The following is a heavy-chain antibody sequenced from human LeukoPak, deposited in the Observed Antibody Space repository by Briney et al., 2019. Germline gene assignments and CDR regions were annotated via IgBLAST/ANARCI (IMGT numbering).Heavy chain of an antibody. CDR2: ISSSSSYI. Sequence: GGSLRLSCAASGFTFSSYSMNWVRQAPGKGLEWVSSISSSSSYIYYADSVKGRFTISRDNAKNSLYLQMNNLRAEDTAVYYCARGPIMITFGGPFDYWGQGTLLTVSS. J-gene: IGHJ4*02. V-gene: IGHV3-21*01. CDR3: ARGPIMITFGGPFDY. D-gene: IGHD3-16*01. CDR1: GFTFSSYS.